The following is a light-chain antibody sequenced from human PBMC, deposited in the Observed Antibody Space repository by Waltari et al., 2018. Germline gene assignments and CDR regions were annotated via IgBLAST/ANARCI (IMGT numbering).Light chain of an antibody. CDR3: QQYGSSPPWT. CDR2: GAS. J-gene: IGKJ1*01. V-gene: IGKV3-20*01. CDR1: QSVSSSY. Sequence: PGERATLSCRASQSVSSSYLAWYQQKPGQAPRLLIYGASSRATGIPDRFSGSGSGTDFTLTISRLEPEDFAVYYCQQYGSSPPWTFGQGTKVEIK.